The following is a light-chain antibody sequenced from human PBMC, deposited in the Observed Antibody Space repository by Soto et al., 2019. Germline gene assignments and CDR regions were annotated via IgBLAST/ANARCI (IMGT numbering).Light chain of an antibody. CDR3: QQYNNWPPWT. CDR1: QGISSW. CDR2: GAS. V-gene: IGKV3-15*01. Sequence: MTQSPSALSASVGDRVTITCRGSQGISSWLAWYQQKPGQAPRLLIYGASTRATGIPARFSGSGSGTEFTLTISSLQSEDFAVYYCQQYNNWPPWTFGQGTKVEIK. J-gene: IGKJ1*01.